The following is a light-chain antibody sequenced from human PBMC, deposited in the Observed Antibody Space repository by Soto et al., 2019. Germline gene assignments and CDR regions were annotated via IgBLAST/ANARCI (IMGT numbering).Light chain of an antibody. J-gene: IGKJ1*01. CDR2: KSS. V-gene: IGKV1-5*03. CDR1: QSVSSW. Sequence: DVQLTQSPSTLSASVGDRVTITCRASQSVSSWLAWYQAKPGKAPNLLIYKSSTLESGVPSRFSDSGSGTEFTLTISSLQPDDFATYYVQQYRSYSWTFGQGTKVEL. CDR3: QQYRSYSWT.